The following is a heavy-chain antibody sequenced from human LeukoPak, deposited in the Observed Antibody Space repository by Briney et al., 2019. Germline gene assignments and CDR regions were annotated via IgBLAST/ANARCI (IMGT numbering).Heavy chain of an antibody. D-gene: IGHD1-26*01. CDR3: ARRYSGRYEFDY. Sequence: GESLKISCKGSGYSFTSYWIGWVRQMPGKGLEWMGIVYPDDSESRYSPSLQGQVTISADKSVSTAYLQWSSLKASDTAMYYCARRYSGRYEFDYWGQGTLVTVSS. J-gene: IGHJ4*02. V-gene: IGHV5-51*01. CDR1: GYSFTSYW. CDR2: VYPDDSES.